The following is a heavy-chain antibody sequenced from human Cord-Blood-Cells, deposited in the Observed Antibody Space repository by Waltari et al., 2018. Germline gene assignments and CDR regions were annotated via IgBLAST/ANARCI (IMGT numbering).Heavy chain of an antibody. CDR2: IIPILGIA. V-gene: IGHV1-69*08. Sequence: QVQLVQSGAEVKKPGSSVKVSCKASGGTFSSYTISWVRQAPGQGLEWMGRIIPILGIANYAQKFQGRVTITADKSTSTAYMERSSLRSEDTAVYYCARDRGYSSGWPAYYWGQGTLVTVSS. J-gene: IGHJ4*02. CDR1: GGTFSSYT. D-gene: IGHD6-19*01. CDR3: ARDRGYSSGWPAYY.